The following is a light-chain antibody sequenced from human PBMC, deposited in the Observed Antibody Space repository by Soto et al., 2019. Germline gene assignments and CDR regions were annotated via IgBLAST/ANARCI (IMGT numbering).Light chain of an antibody. Sequence: DIQMTQSPYSLSASVGDRVTITCRASQSISSYLNWYQQKPGKAPKLLIYAASSLQSGVPSRFSGSGSGTDFTLTISSLQPEDFATYYCQQSYRTPRTFGQGTKLEIK. CDR2: AAS. CDR3: QQSYRTPRT. J-gene: IGKJ2*01. V-gene: IGKV1-39*01. CDR1: QSISSY.